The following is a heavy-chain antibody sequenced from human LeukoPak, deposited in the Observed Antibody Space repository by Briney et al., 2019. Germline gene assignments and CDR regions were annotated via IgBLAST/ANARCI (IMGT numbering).Heavy chain of an antibody. CDR2: IYSGGST. Sequence: PAGSLRLSCAASGFTVSSNYMSWVRQVPGKGLEWVSVIYSGGSTYYADSVKGRFTISRDNSKNTLYLQMNRLRGEDTAVYYCARVPYSSRWYFDYWGQGTLVTVSS. CDR1: GFTVSSNY. CDR3: ARVPYSSRWYFDY. V-gene: IGHV3-53*01. J-gene: IGHJ4*02. D-gene: IGHD6-19*01.